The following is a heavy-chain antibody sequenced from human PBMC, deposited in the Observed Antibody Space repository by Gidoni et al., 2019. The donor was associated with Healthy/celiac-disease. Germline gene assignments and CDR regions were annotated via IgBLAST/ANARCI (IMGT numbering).Heavy chain of an antibody. Sequence: QLQLQESGPGLVKPSETLSLTCTVSDGSISSSIYYWGWMRQPPGKGLEWIGSVYYIGSTYYNPSLKSRVTISVDTSKNPFSLKLSSVTAADTAVYYCARSSYSSSWYTGYYFDYWGQGTLVTVSS. J-gene: IGHJ4*02. V-gene: IGHV4-39*07. CDR2: VYYIGST. CDR3: ARSSYSSSWYTGYYFDY. D-gene: IGHD6-13*01. CDR1: DGSISSSIYY.